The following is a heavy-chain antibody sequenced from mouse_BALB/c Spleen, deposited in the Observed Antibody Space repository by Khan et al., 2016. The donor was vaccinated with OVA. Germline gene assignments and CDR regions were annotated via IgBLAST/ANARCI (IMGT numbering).Heavy chain of an antibody. Sequence: VQLQESGPGLVAPSQSLSITCTISGFSLTNYGVHWVRQPPGKGLEWLVVIWSDGSTTYNSALKSRLTITKDNSKSQDFLKMNSLQTDDTAIYFCANQPYYHYNSMDYWGQGTSVTVSS. CDR1: GFSLTNYG. D-gene: IGHD2-10*01. CDR2: IWSDGST. V-gene: IGHV2-6-1*01. CDR3: ANQPYYHYNSMDY. J-gene: IGHJ4*01.